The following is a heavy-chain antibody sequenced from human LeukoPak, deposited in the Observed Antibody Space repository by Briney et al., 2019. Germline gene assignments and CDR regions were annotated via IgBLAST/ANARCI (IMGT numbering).Heavy chain of an antibody. CDR1: GYTFTSYD. D-gene: IGHD6-19*01. Sequence: ASVKVSCKASGYTFTSYDINWVRQATGQGLEWMGWMNPNSGNTGYAQKFQGRVTMTRNTSISTAYMELSSLRSEDTAVYYCARETLGEIAVAANGYFDYWGQGTLVTVSS. CDR3: ARETLGEIAVAANGYFDY. J-gene: IGHJ4*02. V-gene: IGHV1-8*01. CDR2: MNPNSGNT.